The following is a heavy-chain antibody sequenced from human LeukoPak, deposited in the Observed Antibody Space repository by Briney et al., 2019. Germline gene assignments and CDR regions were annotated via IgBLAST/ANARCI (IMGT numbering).Heavy chain of an antibody. CDR1: GFTFSSYG. J-gene: IGHJ4*02. D-gene: IGHD2-2*01. V-gene: IGHV3-30*18. CDR3: AKDAKERRYCSSTSCYGGPFDY. CDR2: ISYDGSNK. Sequence: GRSLRLSCAASGFTFSSYGMHWVRQAPGKGLEWVAVISYDGSNKYYADSVKGRFTISRDNSKNTLYLQMNSLRAEDTAVCYCAKDAKERRYCSSTSCYGGPFDYWGQGTLVTVSS.